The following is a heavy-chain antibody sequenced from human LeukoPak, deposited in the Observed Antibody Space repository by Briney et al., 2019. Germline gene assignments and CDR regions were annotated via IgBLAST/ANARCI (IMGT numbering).Heavy chain of an antibody. CDR2: INPSGGST. V-gene: IGHV1-46*01. D-gene: IGHD1-7*01. Sequence: ASVKVSCKTSGYTFTSYYMHWVRQAPGQGLEWMGIINPSGGSTSYAQKFQGRVTMTRDTSTSTAYMELSSLRSEDTAVYYCARDGPGTTIRDPTDYYYMDVWGKGTTVTVSS. CDR3: ARDGPGTTIRDPTDYYYMDV. J-gene: IGHJ6*03. CDR1: GYTFTSYY.